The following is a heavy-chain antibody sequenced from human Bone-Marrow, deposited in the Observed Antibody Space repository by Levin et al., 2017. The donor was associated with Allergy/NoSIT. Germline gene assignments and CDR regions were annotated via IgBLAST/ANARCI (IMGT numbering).Heavy chain of an antibody. CDR3: ARKMGPTPAFDL. CDR2: VYPGDSDT. CDR1: GYSFSSQW. D-gene: IGHD1-26*01. V-gene: IGHV5-51*01. Sequence: GESLKISCKGSGYSFSSQWIAWVRQKPGKGLEWMGIVYPGDSDTMYSPSFQGQVTFSADKSTNTAHLHWSSLKASDTAMYFCARKMGPTPAFDLWGQGTMVTVSS. J-gene: IGHJ3*01.